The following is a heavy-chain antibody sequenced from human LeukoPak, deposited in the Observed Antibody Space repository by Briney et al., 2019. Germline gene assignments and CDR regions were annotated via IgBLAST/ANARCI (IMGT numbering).Heavy chain of an antibody. V-gene: IGHV4-34*01. CDR3: ARIPRSTMIVANYTS. CDR1: GFTFSGYA. Sequence: PGGSLRLSCAASGFTFSGYAMSWVRQPPGKGLEWIGEINHSGSTNYNPSLKSRVTISVDTSKNQFSLKLSSVTAADTAVYYCARIPRSTMIVANYTSWGQGTLVTVSS. CDR2: INHSGST. D-gene: IGHD3-22*01. J-gene: IGHJ5*02.